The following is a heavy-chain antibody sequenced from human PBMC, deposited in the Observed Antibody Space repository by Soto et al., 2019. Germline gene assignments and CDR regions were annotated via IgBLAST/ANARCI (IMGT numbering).Heavy chain of an antibody. CDR2: TYYRSNWRH. CDR1: GDSVSSNTAA. D-gene: IGHD6-19*01. J-gene: IGHJ4*02. Sequence: SQTLSLTCVISGDSVSSNTAAWNWIRSSPSRGLEWLGRTYYRSNWRHDYAVSVKSRITVNPDTSKNHFSLQLNSVTPDDTAVSYSARGVAGSGFDLWGPGTLLTVSS. CDR3: ARGVAGSGFDL. V-gene: IGHV6-1*01.